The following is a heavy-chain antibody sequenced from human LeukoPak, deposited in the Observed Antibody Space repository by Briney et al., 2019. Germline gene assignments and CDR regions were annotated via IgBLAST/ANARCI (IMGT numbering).Heavy chain of an antibody. CDR3: ASRGDCSGGSCYGYWYFDL. CDR1: GGSISSGGYY. Sequence: SQTLSLTCTVSGGSISSGGYYWSWIRQHPGKGLEWIGYIYYSGSTYYNPSLKSRVTISVDTSKNQFSLKLSSVTAADTAVYYCASRGDCSGGSCYGYWYFDLWGRGTLVTVSS. V-gene: IGHV4-31*03. D-gene: IGHD2-15*01. CDR2: IYYSGST. J-gene: IGHJ2*01.